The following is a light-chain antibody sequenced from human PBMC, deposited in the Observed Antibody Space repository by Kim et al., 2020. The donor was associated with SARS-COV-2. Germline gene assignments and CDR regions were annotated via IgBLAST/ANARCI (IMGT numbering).Light chain of an antibody. J-gene: IGKJ4*01. CDR1: QGISSY. V-gene: IGKV1-8*01. CDR2: AAS. Sequence: AATGDRVTITCRASQGISSYLAWYQQKPGKAPKLLIYAASTLQSGVPSRFSGSGSGTDFTLTISCLQSEDFATYYCQQYYSYPLTFGGGTKVDIK. CDR3: QQYYSYPLT.